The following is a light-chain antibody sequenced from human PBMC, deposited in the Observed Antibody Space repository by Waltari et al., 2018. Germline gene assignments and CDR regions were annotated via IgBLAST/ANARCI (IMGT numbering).Light chain of an antibody. Sequence: DNVMTQSPDSLAVSLGERATINCRSSQSVLHRSNNKNYLAWFQQKPGQPPKLLMYWATIRESGFPARFGGSGSGTDFTLSISSLQAEDVAVYYCQQYYTTLYTFGQGTKLEIK. CDR1: QSVLHRSNNKNY. CDR2: WAT. J-gene: IGKJ2*01. V-gene: IGKV4-1*01. CDR3: QQYYTTLYT.